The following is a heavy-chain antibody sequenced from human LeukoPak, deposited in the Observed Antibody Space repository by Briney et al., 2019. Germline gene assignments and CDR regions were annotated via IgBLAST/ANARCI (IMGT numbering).Heavy chain of an antibody. D-gene: IGHD3-10*01. J-gene: IGHJ4*02. CDR3: ANYGSVSYFAY. V-gene: IGHV3-30*18. CDR1: GFTFSNYG. CDR2: ISYDGSNK. Sequence: GGSLRLSCAASGFTFSNYGMHWVRQAPGKGLEWVALISYDGSNKYYADSVKGRFTISRDNSKNTLYLQMISLRAEYTAVYYCANYGSVSYFAYWGQGTLVTVSS.